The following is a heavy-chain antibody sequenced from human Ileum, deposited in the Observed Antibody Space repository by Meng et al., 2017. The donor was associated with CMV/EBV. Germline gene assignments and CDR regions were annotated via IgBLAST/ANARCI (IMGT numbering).Heavy chain of an antibody. D-gene: IGHD3-10*01. CDR2: LRTSGTT. V-gene: IGHV4-4*07. J-gene: IGHJ4*02. Sequence: QMRLQESGPGLVKPSETLSLTCIVVGDAISGYHWTWIRKPAGKGLEWIGRLRTSGTTDHNPSLKSRVTLSIDTSKNQFSLKLNSVTAADTAVYYCGRAGARGVPVDMWGQGTLVTVSS. CDR3: GRAGARGVPVDM. CDR1: GDAISGYH.